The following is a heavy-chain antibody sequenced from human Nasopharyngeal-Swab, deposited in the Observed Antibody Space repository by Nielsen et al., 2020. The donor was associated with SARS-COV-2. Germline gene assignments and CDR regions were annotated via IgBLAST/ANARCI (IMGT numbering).Heavy chain of an antibody. CDR2: ISGSGGST. D-gene: IGHD1-26*01. CDR3: VRDVAMVGATLDT. J-gene: IGHJ1*01. V-gene: IGHV3-23*01. Sequence: VRQAPGKGLEWVSAISGSGGSTYYADSVEGRFTISRDNSKNTLYLQMDSLRDEDTAVYFCVRDVAMVGATLDTWGQGTLVTVSS.